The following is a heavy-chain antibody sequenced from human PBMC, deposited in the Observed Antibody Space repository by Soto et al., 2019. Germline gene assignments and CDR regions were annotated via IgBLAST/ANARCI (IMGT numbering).Heavy chain of an antibody. Sequence: GGSLRLSCAAAGFTFSSYAMSWVRQAPGKGLEWVSAISGSGGSTYYADSVKGRFTISRDNSKNTLYLQMNSLRAEDTAVYYCGLGYCSGGSCYSSYWGQGTLVTVSS. V-gene: IGHV3-23*01. CDR3: GLGYCSGGSCYSSY. CDR2: ISGSGGST. CDR1: GFTFSSYA. D-gene: IGHD2-15*01. J-gene: IGHJ4*02.